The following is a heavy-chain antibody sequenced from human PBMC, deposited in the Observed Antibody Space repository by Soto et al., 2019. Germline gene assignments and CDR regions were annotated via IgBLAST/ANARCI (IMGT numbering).Heavy chain of an antibody. V-gene: IGHV3-7*03. D-gene: IGHD3-16*01. CDR3: AKGGHIDF. CDR1: GFSFSTYW. CDR2: IKADGSET. J-gene: IGHJ4*02. Sequence: GGSLRLSCVASGFSFSTYWMSWVRQVPGTGLEWVANIKADGSETHYVDSVRGRFTISRDNAKTSLYLQVDSLRAEDTAVYYCAKGGHIDFCGQGTLVTVSS.